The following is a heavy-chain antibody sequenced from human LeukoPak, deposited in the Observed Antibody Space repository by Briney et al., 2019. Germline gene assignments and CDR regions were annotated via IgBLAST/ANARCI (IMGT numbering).Heavy chain of an antibody. CDR2: ISSSSSYI. CDR1: EFTFSSYS. V-gene: IGHV3-21*01. D-gene: IGHD3-22*01. CDR3: ARDAHYYDSSGYYYGAFDI. Sequence: KAGGSLRLSCAASEFTFSSYSMNWVRQAPGKGLEWVSSISSSSSYIYYADSVKGRFTISRDNAKNSLYLQMNSLRAEDTAVYYCARDAHYYDSSGYYYGAFDIWGQGTMVTVSS. J-gene: IGHJ3*02.